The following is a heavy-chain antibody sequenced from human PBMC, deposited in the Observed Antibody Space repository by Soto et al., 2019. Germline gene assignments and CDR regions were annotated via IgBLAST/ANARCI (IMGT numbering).Heavy chain of an antibody. D-gene: IGHD5-12*01. V-gene: IGHV4-34*01. CDR2: INHSGST. CDR3: ARPTVATIYYYYYYTDV. CDR1: GGSFSGYY. J-gene: IGHJ6*03. Sequence: SETLSLTCAVYGGSFSGYYWILLSQPPGKGLEWIGEINHSGSTSYNPSLTSRVTISVDTSKNQFSLKLSSVTAADTAVYYCARPTVATIYYYYYYTDVWGKGTTVTVSS.